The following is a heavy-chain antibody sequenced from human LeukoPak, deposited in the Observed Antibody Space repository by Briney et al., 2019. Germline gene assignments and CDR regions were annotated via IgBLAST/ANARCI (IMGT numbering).Heavy chain of an antibody. Sequence: SETLSLTCAVYGGSFSGYYWSWIRQPPGKGLEWIGEINHSGSTNYNPSLKSRVTISVDTSKNQFSLKLSSVTAADTAVYYCARGQKLELDAFDIWGQGTMVTVSS. CDR1: GGSFSGYY. J-gene: IGHJ3*02. CDR3: ARGQKLELDAFDI. D-gene: IGHD1-7*01. CDR2: INHSGST. V-gene: IGHV4-34*01.